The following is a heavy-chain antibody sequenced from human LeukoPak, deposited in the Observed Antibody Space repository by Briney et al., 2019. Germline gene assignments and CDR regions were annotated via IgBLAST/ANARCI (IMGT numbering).Heavy chain of an antibody. V-gene: IGHV3-48*01. CDR2: ITSSSSAI. CDR3: ARAGVLGNFDY. CDR1: GFTFSSYS. J-gene: IGHJ4*02. Sequence: GGSLRLSCAASGFTFSSYSMTWVRQAPGKELEWVSYITSSSSAIYYGDSVKGRFTISRDNAKNSLYLQLNSLRAEDTAVYYCARAGVLGNFDYWGQGTLVTVSS. D-gene: IGHD3-10*01.